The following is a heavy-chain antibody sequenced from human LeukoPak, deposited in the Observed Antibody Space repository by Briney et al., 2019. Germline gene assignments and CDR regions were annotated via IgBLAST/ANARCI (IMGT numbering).Heavy chain of an antibody. CDR2: VWHDGSNR. J-gene: IGHJ4*02. V-gene: IGHV3-33*01. CDR1: GFTFSSYA. Sequence: PSGSLRLSCTAPGFTFSSYAIHWIRQPPGKGLEWVGLVWHDGSNRYYADSVKGRFTIPIDNSKNTVYLQMNRLRAEDTAVYYCASELFGSRSCPDYWGQGTLVTVSS. D-gene: IGHD3-10*01. CDR3: ASELFGSRSCPDY.